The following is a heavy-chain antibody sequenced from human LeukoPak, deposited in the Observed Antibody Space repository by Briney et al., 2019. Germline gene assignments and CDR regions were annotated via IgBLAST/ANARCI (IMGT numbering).Heavy chain of an antibody. CDR2: INPNSGGT. V-gene: IGHV1-2*02. CDR3: ARGRTRRDGYNYVY. Sequence: ASVKVSCKASGYTFTCYYMHWVRQAPGQGLEWMGWINPNSGGTNYAQKFQGRVTMTRDTSISTAYMELSRLRSDDTAVYYCARGRTRRDGYNYVYWGQGTLVTVSS. J-gene: IGHJ4*02. D-gene: IGHD5-24*01. CDR1: GYTFTCYY.